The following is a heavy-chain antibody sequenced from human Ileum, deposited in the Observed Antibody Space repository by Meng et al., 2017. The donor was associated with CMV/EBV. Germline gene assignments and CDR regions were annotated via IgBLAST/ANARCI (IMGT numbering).Heavy chain of an antibody. V-gene: IGHV4-4*07. CDR2: IDPSGSA. Sequence: VHLQESGPRLVKPSETLSLTCTVSGGSISGSFFWSWVRQSAGKRLEWIGRIDPSGSANYNPSLQGRITVSIDTSNNQFSLTLTSVTAADTAVYYCARECVGEGDWCHWDYWFDPWGQGTLVTVSS. CDR1: GGSISGSFF. D-gene: IGHD2-21*01. J-gene: IGHJ5*02. CDR3: ARECVGEGDWCHWDYWFDP.